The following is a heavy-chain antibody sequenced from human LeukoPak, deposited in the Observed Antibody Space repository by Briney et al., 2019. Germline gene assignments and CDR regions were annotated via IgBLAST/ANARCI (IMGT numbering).Heavy chain of an antibody. D-gene: IGHD5-12*01. J-gene: IGHJ4*02. CDR3: AREKVYSGYDYSYFDY. Sequence: PGRSLRLSCAASGFTFSSYGMHWVRQAPGKGLEWVAVIWYDGSNKYYADSVKGRFTISRDNSKNTLYLQMNSLRAEDTAVYYCAREKVYSGYDYSYFDYWGQGTLVTVSS. CDR1: GFTFSSYG. CDR2: IWYDGSNK. V-gene: IGHV3-33*01.